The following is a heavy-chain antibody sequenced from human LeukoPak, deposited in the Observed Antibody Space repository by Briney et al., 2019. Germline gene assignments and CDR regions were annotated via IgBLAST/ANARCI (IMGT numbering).Heavy chain of an antibody. CDR2: ISSSSSYI. J-gene: IGHJ4*02. CDR1: GFTFSSYS. Sequence: GGSLRLSCAASGFTFSSYSMNWVHQAPGKGLEWVSSISSSSSYIYYADSVKGRFTISRDNAKNSLYLQMNSLRAEDTAVYYCARDSGSSPFDYWGQGTLVTVSS. CDR3: ARDSGSSPFDY. V-gene: IGHV3-21*01. D-gene: IGHD1-26*01.